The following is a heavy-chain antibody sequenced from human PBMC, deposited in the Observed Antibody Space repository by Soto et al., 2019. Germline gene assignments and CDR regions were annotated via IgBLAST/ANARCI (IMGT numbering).Heavy chain of an antibody. J-gene: IGHJ3*02. CDR3: ARDRDAIVGAPHDAFDI. CDR1: GFTVSSYG. D-gene: IGHD1-26*01. Sequence: PGGPLRLSCGASGFTVSSYGMHWLRQAPGKGLEWVAVICYDGSNKYYADSVKGRFTISRDNSKNTLYLQMNSLRAEDTAVYYCARDRDAIVGAPHDAFDIWGQGTMVTVSS. CDR2: ICYDGSNK. V-gene: IGHV3-33*01.